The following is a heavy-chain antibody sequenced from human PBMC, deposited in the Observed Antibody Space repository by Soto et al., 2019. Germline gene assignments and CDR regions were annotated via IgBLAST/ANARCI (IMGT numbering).Heavy chain of an antibody. J-gene: IGHJ4*02. CDR3: ARVRVGYSRYLLLYYFDY. CDR2: IYYSGST. Sequence: SETLSLTCTVSGGSISSGDYYWSWIRQPPGKGLEWIGYIYYSGSTYYNPSLKSRVTISVDTSKNQFSLKLSSVTAADTAVYYCARVRVGYSRYLLLYYFDYLGPGTLVTVSS. V-gene: IGHV4-30-4*08. D-gene: IGHD5-12*01. CDR1: GGSISSGDYY.